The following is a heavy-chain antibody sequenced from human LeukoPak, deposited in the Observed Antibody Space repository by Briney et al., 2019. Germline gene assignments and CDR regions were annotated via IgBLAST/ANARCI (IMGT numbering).Heavy chain of an antibody. D-gene: IGHD6-13*01. CDR2: IKEDGSEK. J-gene: IGHJ4*02. CDR1: GFTFSNCW. CDR3: ASGRQLGY. Sequence: GGSLRLSCAASGFTFSNCWMSWVRQAPGKGLEWVANIKEDGSEKYYVDSVKGRFTISRDNARNSLYLQMNSLRAEDTAVYYCASGRQLGYWGQGTLVTVSS. V-gene: IGHV3-7*01.